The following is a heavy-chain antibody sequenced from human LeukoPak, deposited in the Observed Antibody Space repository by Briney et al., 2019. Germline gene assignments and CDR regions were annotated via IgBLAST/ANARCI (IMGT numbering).Heavy chain of an antibody. Sequence: GGSLRLSCAASGFTFNTYAMTWVRQAPGKGLEWVSSLSDSGGGTYYADSVKGRFTISRDNSKNTLYLQMNTLRAEDTAVYYCARNINGPEYWGQATLVTVSS. CDR3: ARNINGPEY. D-gene: IGHD2/OR15-2a*01. J-gene: IGHJ4*02. V-gene: IGHV3-23*01. CDR2: LSDSGGGT. CDR1: GFTFNTYA.